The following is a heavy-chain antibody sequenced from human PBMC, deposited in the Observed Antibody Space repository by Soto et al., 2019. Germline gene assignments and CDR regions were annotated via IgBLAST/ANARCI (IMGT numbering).Heavy chain of an antibody. CDR3: AKSCITMVRGVIRNYYYGLDV. Sequence: GGSRRLSCAASGFTFSIYSMNWVRQAPGKGLECVSLISGSGGSTHYAYSVEGRFTISRDNSKHKLYLQMNSLRAEDTAVYYCAKSCITMVRGVIRNYYYGLDVWGQGTSVNVSS. CDR1: GFTFSIYS. J-gene: IGHJ6*02. CDR2: ISGSGGST. D-gene: IGHD3-10*01. V-gene: IGHV3-23*01.